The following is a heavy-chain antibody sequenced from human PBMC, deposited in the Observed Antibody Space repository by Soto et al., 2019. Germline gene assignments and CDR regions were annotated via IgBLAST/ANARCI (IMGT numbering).Heavy chain of an antibody. Sequence: PGKGLEWMGRIDPSDSYTNYSPSFQGHVTISADKSISTAYLQWSSLKASDTAMYYCARLSLDTATYYYGMDVWGQGTTVTVSS. V-gene: IGHV5-10-1*01. CDR3: ARLSLDTATYYYGMDV. D-gene: IGHD5-18*01. J-gene: IGHJ6*02. CDR2: IDPSDSYT.